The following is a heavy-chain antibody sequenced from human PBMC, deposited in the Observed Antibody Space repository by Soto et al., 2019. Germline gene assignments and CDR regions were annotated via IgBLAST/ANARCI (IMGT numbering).Heavy chain of an antibody. Sequence: GGSLRLSCAASGFTFSSYSMNWVRQAPGKGLEWVSYISSSSSNIYYADSVKGRFTISRDNAKNSLYLQMNSLRDEDTAVYYFARDLRSWYLLFDYWGQGTLVTVSS. CDR2: ISSSSSNI. D-gene: IGHD6-13*01. J-gene: IGHJ4*02. CDR1: GFTFSSYS. V-gene: IGHV3-48*02. CDR3: ARDLRSWYLLFDY.